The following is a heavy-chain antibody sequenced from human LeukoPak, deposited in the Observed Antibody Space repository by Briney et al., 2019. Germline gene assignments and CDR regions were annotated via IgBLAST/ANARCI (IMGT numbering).Heavy chain of an antibody. V-gene: IGHV4-4*07. J-gene: IGHJ4*02. Sequence: PSETLSLTCTVSGGSISNDYWSWLRQAAGKELEWIGRIYTRGSPNYNPSLKSRVTISLDTSKNQLFLKLSSMTAADTAMYYCASSYFYDGNRYFDYWGRGTMVSVSS. CDR1: GGSISNDY. CDR3: ASSYFYDGNRYFDY. CDR2: IYTRGSP. D-gene: IGHD3-22*01.